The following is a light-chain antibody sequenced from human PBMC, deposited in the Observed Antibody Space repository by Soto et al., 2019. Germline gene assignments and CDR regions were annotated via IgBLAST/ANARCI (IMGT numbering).Light chain of an antibody. CDR1: SSDVGLYDY. CDR3: SSYTSDRSYV. J-gene: IGLJ1*01. Sequence: VLTQPASVSGSPGQSITISCTGTSSDVGLYDYVSWYQQHPGKAPQLMIYAVSNRPSGVSNRFSASKSGNTASLFISGLQAEDEADYYCSSYTSDRSYVFGSGTNVTAL. V-gene: IGLV2-14*01. CDR2: AVS.